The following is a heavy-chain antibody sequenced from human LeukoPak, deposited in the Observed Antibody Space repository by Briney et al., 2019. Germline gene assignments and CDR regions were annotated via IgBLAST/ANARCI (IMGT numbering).Heavy chain of an antibody. V-gene: IGHV4-31*03. D-gene: IGHD4-11*01. J-gene: IGHJ6*02. CDR1: GGSISSGGYY. CDR3: AREVGTVTQNPYYYYGMDV. CDR2: IYYSGST. Sequence: SETLSLTCTVSGGSISSGGYYWSWIRQHPGKGLEWIGYIYYSGSTYYNPSLKSRVTISVDTSKNQFSLKLSSVTAAGTAVYYCAREVGTVTQNPYYYYGMDVWGQGTTVTVSS.